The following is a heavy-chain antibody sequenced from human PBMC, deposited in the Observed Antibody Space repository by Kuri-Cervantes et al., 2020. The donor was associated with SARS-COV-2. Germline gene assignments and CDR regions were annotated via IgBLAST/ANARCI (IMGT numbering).Heavy chain of an antibody. V-gene: IGHV4-34*01. Sequence: SQTLSLTCAVYGGSFSGYYWSWIRQPPGKGLEWIGEINHSGSTNYNPSLKSRVTISVDTSKNQFSLKLSSVTAADTAVYYCAKRAGIYSYSSSWFDYWGQGTLVTVSS. J-gene: IGHJ4*02. CDR2: INHSGST. D-gene: IGHD6-13*01. CDR3: AKRAGIYSYSSSWFDY. CDR1: GGSFSGYY.